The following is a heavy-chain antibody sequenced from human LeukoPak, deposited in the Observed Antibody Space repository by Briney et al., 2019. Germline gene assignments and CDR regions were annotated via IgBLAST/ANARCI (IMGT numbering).Heavy chain of an antibody. CDR1: GGSISSGGYY. Sequence: PSETLSLTCTVSGGSISSGGYYWSWIRQPPGKGLEWIGYIYHSGSTYYNPSLKSRVTISVDRSKNQFSLKLSSVTAADTAVHYCARSYDSSGYYSTPEGESDYWGQGTLVTVSS. D-gene: IGHD3-22*01. J-gene: IGHJ4*02. CDR3: ARSYDSSGYYSTPEGESDY. V-gene: IGHV4-30-2*01. CDR2: IYHSGST.